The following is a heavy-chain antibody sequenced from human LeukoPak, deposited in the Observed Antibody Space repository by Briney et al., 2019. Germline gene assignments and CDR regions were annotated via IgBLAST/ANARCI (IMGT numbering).Heavy chain of an antibody. J-gene: IGHJ4*02. CDR3: ARELWSGYLDY. CDR2: IYTSGST. V-gene: IGHV4-61*02. Sequence: SETLSLTCTVSGGSISSGSYYWSWIRQPAGKGLEWIGRIYTSGSTNYNPSLKSRVTISVDTSKNQFSLKLSSVTAADTAVYYCARELWSGYLDYWGQGTLVTVSS. D-gene: IGHD3-3*01. CDR1: GGSISSGSYY.